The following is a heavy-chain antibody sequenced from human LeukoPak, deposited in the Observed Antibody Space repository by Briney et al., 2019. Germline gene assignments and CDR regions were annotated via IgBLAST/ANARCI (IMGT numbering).Heavy chain of an antibody. Sequence: GGSLRLSCAASGFTFSSYSMNWVRQAPGKGLEWVSYISSGSSAIYYADSVKGRFTISRDNAKDSLYLQMNSLRAEDTAVYYCARPLSLTSWSSPLNYWGQGTLVTVSS. CDR3: ARPLSLTSWSSPLNY. CDR1: GFTFSSYS. CDR2: ISSGSSAI. D-gene: IGHD2-2*01. V-gene: IGHV3-48*01. J-gene: IGHJ4*02.